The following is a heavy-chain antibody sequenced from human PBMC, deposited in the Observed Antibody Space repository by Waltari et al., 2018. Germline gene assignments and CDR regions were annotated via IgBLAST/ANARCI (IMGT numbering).Heavy chain of an antibody. CDR3: AGEKARYGFDV. CDR1: GFSMTRSY. CDR2: VFHTGSP. J-gene: IGHJ6*02. Sequence: QLQESGPGLVKPSETLSLTCSVSGFSMTRSYWAWIRQPPGKGLEWIGSVFHTGSPSFTPSLKRRVTISVDSSKNQFTLRLTAVTAADTAVYYCAGEKARYGFDVWGQGTTVTVSS. V-gene: IGHV4-38-2*02.